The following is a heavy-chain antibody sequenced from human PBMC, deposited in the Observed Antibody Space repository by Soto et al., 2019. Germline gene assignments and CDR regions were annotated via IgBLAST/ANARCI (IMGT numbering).Heavy chain of an antibody. D-gene: IGHD6-19*01. V-gene: IGHV1-69*02. CDR2: IIPILGIA. CDR1: GGTFSSYT. Sequence: ASVKVSCKASGGTFSSYTISWVRQAPGQGLEWMGRIIPILGIANYAQKFQGRVTITADKSTSTAYMELSSLRSEDTAVYYCARLSSAVAGMFDPWGQGTLVTVSS. CDR3: ARLSSAVAGMFDP. J-gene: IGHJ5*02.